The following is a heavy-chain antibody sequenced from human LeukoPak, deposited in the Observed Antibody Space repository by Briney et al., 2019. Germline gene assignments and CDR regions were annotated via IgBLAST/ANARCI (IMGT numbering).Heavy chain of an antibody. CDR3: APFYYYDSSAYYGAK. Sequence: SETLSLTCTVSGGSISSSSYYWGWIRQPPGKGLEWIGRIYYSGRTYYNPSLKSRVTISVDTSKSQFSLKLSSVTAADTAVYYCAPFYYYDSSAYYGAKWGQGTLVTVSS. CDR1: GGSISSSSYY. J-gene: IGHJ4*02. V-gene: IGHV4-39*01. D-gene: IGHD3-22*01. CDR2: IYYSGRT.